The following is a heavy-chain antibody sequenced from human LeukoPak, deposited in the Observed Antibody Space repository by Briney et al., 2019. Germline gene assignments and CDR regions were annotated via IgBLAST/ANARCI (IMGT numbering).Heavy chain of an antibody. CDR2: ISGSGGST. D-gene: IGHD3-22*01. V-gene: IGHV3-23*01. Sequence: PGGSLRLSCAASGFTFSSYAMSWVRQAPGKGLEWVSAISGSGGSTYYADSVKGRFTISRDNSKNTLYLQMNSLRANDKAVYYCAKDLYDSSGYLLLDCWGGGTLHSVSS. CDR3: AKDLYDSSGYLLLDC. J-gene: IGHJ2*01. CDR1: GFTFSSYA.